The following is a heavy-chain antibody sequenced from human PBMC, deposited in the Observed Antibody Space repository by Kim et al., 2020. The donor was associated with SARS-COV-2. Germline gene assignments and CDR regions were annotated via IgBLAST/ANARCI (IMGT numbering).Heavy chain of an antibody. J-gene: IGHJ6*01. CDR3: ARDRIWFGESMSYGMDV. CDR2: ISYHGNNK. V-gene: IGHV3-30-3*01. Sequence: GGSLRLSCTASGFTFSHYSLHWVRQAPGKGLEWVATISYHGNNKYYVDSVQGRFTISRDDPANTLHLQMSGLRAEDTAVYYCARDRIWFGESMSYGMDVWGQGSKVIVSS. D-gene: IGHD3-10*01. CDR1: GFTFSHYS.